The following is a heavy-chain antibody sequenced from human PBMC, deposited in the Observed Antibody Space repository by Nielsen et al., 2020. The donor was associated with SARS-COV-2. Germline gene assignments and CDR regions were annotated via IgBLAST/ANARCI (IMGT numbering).Heavy chain of an antibody. Sequence: GESLKISCAASGFTFSNYDMHWVRQAAGKGLEWVSSIDSSGNTYYADSVKGRFTISRENAKNSFFLQMNSLRAGDTAVYYCARERQLGYGMDVWGQGTTVTVSS. CDR1: GFTFSNYD. V-gene: IGHV3-13*04. D-gene: IGHD6-6*01. J-gene: IGHJ6*02. CDR2: IDSSGNT. CDR3: ARERQLGYGMDV.